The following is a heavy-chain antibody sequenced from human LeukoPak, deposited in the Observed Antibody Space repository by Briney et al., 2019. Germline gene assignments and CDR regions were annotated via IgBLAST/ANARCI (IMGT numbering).Heavy chain of an antibody. V-gene: IGHV4-31*03. CDR3: ARQSRRFLEWF. CDR1: GGSISSGGYS. D-gene: IGHD3-3*01. J-gene: IGHJ4*02. Sequence: PSETLSLTCTVSGGSISSGGYSWSWIRQHPGKGLEWIGYIYYSGSTYYNPSLKSRVTISVDTSKNQFSLKLSSVTAADTAVYYCARQSRRFLEWFWGQGTLVTVSS. CDR2: IYYSGST.